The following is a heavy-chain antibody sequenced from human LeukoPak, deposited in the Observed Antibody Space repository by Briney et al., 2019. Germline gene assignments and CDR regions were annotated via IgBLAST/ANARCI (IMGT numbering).Heavy chain of an antibody. Sequence: PSETLSLTCGVYGGSFSGYYWSWIRQPPGKGLEWIGEINHSGSTNYNPSLKSRVTISVDTSKNQFSLKLSSVTAADTAVYYCARALENWFDPWGQGTLITVSS. CDR2: INHSGST. V-gene: IGHV4-34*01. J-gene: IGHJ5*02. CDR3: ARALENWFDP. CDR1: GGSFSGYY.